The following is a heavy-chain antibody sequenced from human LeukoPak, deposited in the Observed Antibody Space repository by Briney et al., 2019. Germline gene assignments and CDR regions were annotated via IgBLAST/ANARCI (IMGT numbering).Heavy chain of an antibody. Sequence: ASVKVSCKASGYTFTNYYMHWVRQAPGQGLEWMGWINPDSGGTSYAQKFQGRVTMTRDTSISTAYMELSRLRFDDTAVYYCARDGGDGYNAYYFDYWGQGSLVTVSS. CDR1: GYTFTNYY. CDR3: ARDGGDGYNAYYFDY. D-gene: IGHD5-24*01. V-gene: IGHV1-2*02. J-gene: IGHJ4*02. CDR2: INPDSGGT.